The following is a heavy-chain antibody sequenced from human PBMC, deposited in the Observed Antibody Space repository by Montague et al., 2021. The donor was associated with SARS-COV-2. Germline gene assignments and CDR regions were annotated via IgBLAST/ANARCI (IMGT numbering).Heavy chain of an antibody. CDR1: GDSISTHNW. V-gene: IGHV4-4*02. D-gene: IGHD1-26*01. CDR2: FYHTGST. J-gene: IGHJ4*02. Sequence: SETLSLTCVVSGDSISTHNWWSWVRPPAGKGLELVGDFYHTGSTKYKPSLKSRVSMSDTMSWNQFSLRITSVTAANTVIYYCARKGCGRSDLAYWGQGTLVTVSS. CDR3: ARKGCGRSDLAY.